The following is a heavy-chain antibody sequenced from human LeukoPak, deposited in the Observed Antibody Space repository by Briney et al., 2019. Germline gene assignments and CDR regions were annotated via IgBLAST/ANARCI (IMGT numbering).Heavy chain of an antibody. CDR1: GGSFSGYY. J-gene: IGHJ4*02. CDR3: ARVRGGPLRALDY. CDR2: INHSGST. D-gene: IGHD3-3*01. V-gene: IGHV4-34*01. Sequence: SETLSLTCAVYGGSFSGYYWSWIRQPPGKGLEWIGEINHSGSTNYNPSLKSRVTISVDTSKNQFSLKLSSVTAADTAVYYCARVRGGPLRALDYWGQGTLVTVSS.